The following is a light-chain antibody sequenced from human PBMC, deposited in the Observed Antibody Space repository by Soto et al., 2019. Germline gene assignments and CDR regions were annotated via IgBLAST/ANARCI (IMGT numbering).Light chain of an antibody. CDR1: RSDVGGYNY. J-gene: IGLJ3*02. CDR3: SSYTSSSTWV. Sequence: QSALTQPASVSGSPGQSITISCTGTRSDVGGYNYVSWYQQRPGNAPKLMSYDVSNRPSGVSNRFSGSKSGNTASLTISGLQAEDEADYYCSSYTSSSTWVFGGGTKLTVL. CDR2: DVS. V-gene: IGLV2-14*01.